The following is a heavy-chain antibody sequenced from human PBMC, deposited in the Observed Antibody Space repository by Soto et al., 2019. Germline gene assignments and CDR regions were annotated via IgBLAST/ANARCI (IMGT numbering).Heavy chain of an antibody. V-gene: IGHV2-26*01. Sequence: QVTLKESGPVLVKPTETLTLTCTVSGFSLSNARMGVSWIRQPPGKALEWLAHIFSNDEKSYSTSLKSRLTLSKDTSKSQVVLTMTNMDPVDTATYYCARFPHYYDSSGYHYYFDYWGQGTLVTVSS. CDR3: ARFPHYYDSSGYHYYFDY. J-gene: IGHJ4*02. D-gene: IGHD3-22*01. CDR1: GFSLSNARMG. CDR2: IFSNDEK.